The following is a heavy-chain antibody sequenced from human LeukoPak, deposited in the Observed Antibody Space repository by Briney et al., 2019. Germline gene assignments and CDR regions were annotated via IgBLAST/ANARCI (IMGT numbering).Heavy chain of an antibody. J-gene: IGHJ1*01. CDR2: IDWDDDK. D-gene: IGHD3-22*01. Sequence: SGPALVNPTQTLTLTCTFSGFSLSTSGMCVSWIRQPPGKALEWLARIDWDDDKYYSTSLKTRLTISKDTSKNQVVLTMTNMDPVDTATYYCARDYYDSSGQGCFQHWGQGTLVTVSS. CDR3: ARDYYDSSGQGCFQH. V-gene: IGHV2-70*11. CDR1: GFSLSTSGMC.